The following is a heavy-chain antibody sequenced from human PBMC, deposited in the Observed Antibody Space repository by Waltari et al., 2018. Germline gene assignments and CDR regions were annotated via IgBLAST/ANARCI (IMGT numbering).Heavy chain of an antibody. CDR2: ISARGYTR. CDR3: ARDAVEKWLRFPHNWFDP. CDR1: GFTFTTYA. V-gene: IGHV3-23*01. D-gene: IGHD5-12*01. Sequence: EVQVLESGGGLVQPGGSLRLSCAASGFTFTTYAMTWVRQAPGKGLEWVSTISARGYTRYYADSVKCRFTISRDKSRNTLYRQMNSLIADDTAVYYCARDAVEKWLRFPHNWFDPWGQGTLVTVSS. J-gene: IGHJ5*02.